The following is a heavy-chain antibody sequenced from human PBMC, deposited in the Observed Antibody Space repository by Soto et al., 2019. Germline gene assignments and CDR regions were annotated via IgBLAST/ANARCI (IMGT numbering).Heavy chain of an antibody. J-gene: IGHJ6*02. D-gene: IGHD6-13*01. Sequence: SETLSLTCTVSGGSISSYYWSWIRQPPGKGLEWIGYIYYSGSTNYNPSLKSRVTISVDTSKNQFSLKLSSVTAADTAVYYCARVPLSSSWYDYYYYYGMDVWGQGTTVT. CDR1: GGSISSYY. CDR2: IYYSGST. V-gene: IGHV4-59*01. CDR3: ARVPLSSSWYDYYYYYGMDV.